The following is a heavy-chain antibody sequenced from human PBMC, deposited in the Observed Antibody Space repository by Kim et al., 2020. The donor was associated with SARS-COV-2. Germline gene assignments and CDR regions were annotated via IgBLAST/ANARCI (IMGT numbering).Heavy chain of an antibody. CDR3: ARGPLSASPDFDS. D-gene: IGHD2-2*01. CDR2: INHSGST. CDR1: GGSFSDYY. V-gene: IGHV4-34*01. J-gene: IGHJ4*01. Sequence: SETLSLTCDVYGGSFSDYYWSWIRQPPGKGLEWIGEINHSGSTNYNPSLKSRVTISVDTSKIQFTLKLTSVTAADAAVYYCARGPLSASPDFDSW.